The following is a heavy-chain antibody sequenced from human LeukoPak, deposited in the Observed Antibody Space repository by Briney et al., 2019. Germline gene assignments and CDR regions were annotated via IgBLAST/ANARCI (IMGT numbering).Heavy chain of an antibody. J-gene: IGHJ4*02. D-gene: IGHD4/OR15-4a*01. V-gene: IGHV4-31*03. CDR3: RVLTPDFDY. CDR1: GGSISGGGYY. Sequence: SETLSLTCTVSGGSISGGGYYWSWIRQHPGKGLEWIGYIYYSGSTYYNPSLKSRVTISVDTSKNQFSLKLSSVAAADTAVYYCRVLTPDFDYWGQGTLVTVSS. CDR2: IYYSGST.